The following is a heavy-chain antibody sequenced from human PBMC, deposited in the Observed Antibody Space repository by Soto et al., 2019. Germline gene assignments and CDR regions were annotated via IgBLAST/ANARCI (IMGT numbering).Heavy chain of an antibody. CDR3: AREWGLLPYYVMNV. CDR1: GDSVTSGSYY. J-gene: IGHJ6*02. V-gene: IGHV4-61*03. CDR2: ISYTGRT. D-gene: IGHD7-27*01. Sequence: SETLSLTCSVSGDSVTSGSYYWTWLRQPPGKGLEWIGYISYTGRTKYNPSLQSRVTVSVDTSKNDFSLNLSSVTAADTAVYFCAREWGLLPYYVMNVWGHGTAVTVSS.